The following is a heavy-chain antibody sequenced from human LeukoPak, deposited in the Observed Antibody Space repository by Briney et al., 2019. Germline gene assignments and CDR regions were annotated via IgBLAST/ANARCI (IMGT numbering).Heavy chain of an antibody. CDR2: ISGSGGST. Sequence: GGSLRLSCATSGFTFSSYAMSWVRQAPGKGLEWVSAISGSGGSTYDADAVKGRFTISRDNSKNTLYLQMNSLRAEDTAVYYCARGLGSSSILGPMGWYFDLWGRGTLVTVSS. CDR1: GFTFSSYA. D-gene: IGHD3-10*01. J-gene: IGHJ2*01. V-gene: IGHV3-23*01. CDR3: ARGLGSSSILGPMGWYFDL.